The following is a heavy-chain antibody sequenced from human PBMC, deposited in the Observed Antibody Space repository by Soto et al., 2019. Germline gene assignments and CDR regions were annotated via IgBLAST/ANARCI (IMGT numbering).Heavy chain of an antibody. J-gene: IGHJ6*02. V-gene: IGHV4-34*01. CDR1: GGSFSGYY. D-gene: IGHD1-26*01. CDR2: INHSGST. Sequence: SETLSLTCAVYGGSFSGYYWSWIRQPPGKGLEWIGEINHSGSTNYNPSLKSRVTISVDTSKNQISLKLSSVTAADTAVYYCARSRGSGMDVWGQGTTVTVSS. CDR3: ARSRGSGMDV.